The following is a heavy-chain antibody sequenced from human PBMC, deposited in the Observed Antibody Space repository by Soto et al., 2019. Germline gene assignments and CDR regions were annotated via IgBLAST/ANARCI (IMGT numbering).Heavy chain of an antibody. J-gene: IGHJ6*02. V-gene: IGHV3-11*01. CDR3: ARDLIPYSSSWYGSLVYYDYGMDV. Sequence: QVQLVESGGGLVKPGGSLRLSCAASGFTFSDYYMSWIRQAPGKGLEWVSYISSSGSTIYYADSVKGRFTISRDNAKNSLYLQMSSLRAEDTAVYYCARDLIPYSSSWYGSLVYYDYGMDVWGQGTTVTVSS. CDR2: ISSSGSTI. D-gene: IGHD6-13*01. CDR1: GFTFSDYY.